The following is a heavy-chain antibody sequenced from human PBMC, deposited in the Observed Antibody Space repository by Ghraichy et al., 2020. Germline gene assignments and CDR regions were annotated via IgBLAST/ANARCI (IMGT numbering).Heavy chain of an antibody. Sequence: LSLTCAASGFTVSSNYMSWVRQAPGKGLGWVSVIYSGGSTYYAASVKGRFTISRDNSKNTLYLQMNSLRAEDTAVYYCARENDYRNWFDPWGQGTLVTVSS. J-gene: IGHJ5*02. D-gene: IGHD4-11*01. V-gene: IGHV3-53*01. CDR2: IYSGGST. CDR3: ARENDYRNWFDP. CDR1: GFTVSSNY.